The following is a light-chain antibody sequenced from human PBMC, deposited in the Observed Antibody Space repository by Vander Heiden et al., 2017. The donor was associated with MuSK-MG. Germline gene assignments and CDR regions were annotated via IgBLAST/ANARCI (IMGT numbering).Light chain of an antibody. Sequence: DIQMTQSPSSLSASVGDRVTITCRASQVISNSLAWYQQKPGKAPKLLLYTASRLESGVPSRFSGSGSGTDYTLTISSLQPEDFATYYCHQDDSDLWTFGQGTKVEIK. J-gene: IGKJ1*01. CDR1: QVISNS. V-gene: IGKV1-NL1*01. CDR3: HQDDSDLWT. CDR2: TAS.